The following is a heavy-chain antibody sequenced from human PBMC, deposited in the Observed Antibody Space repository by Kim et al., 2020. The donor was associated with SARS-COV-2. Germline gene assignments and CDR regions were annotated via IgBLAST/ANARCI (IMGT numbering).Heavy chain of an antibody. D-gene: IGHD3-3*01. CDR3: ARERSAQGYYYYYYGMDV. CDR1: GYTFTSYG. CDR2: ISAYNGNT. V-gene: IGHV1-18*01. Sequence: ASVKVSCKASGYTFTSYGISWVRQAPGQGLEWMGWISAYNGNTNYAQKLQGRVTMTTDTSTSTAYMELRSLRSDDTAVYYCARERSAQGYYYYYYGMDVWGQGTTVTVSS. J-gene: IGHJ6*02.